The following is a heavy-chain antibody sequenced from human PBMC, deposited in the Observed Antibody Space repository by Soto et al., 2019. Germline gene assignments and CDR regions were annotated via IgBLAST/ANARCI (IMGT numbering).Heavy chain of an antibody. CDR3: ARDSVIVGATTHYYYGMDV. CDR1: GFTFSSCS. V-gene: IGHV3-21*01. CDR2: ISSSSSYI. D-gene: IGHD1-26*01. Sequence: EVQLVESGGGLVKPGGSLRLSCAASGFTFSSCSMNWVRQAPGKGLEWVSSISSSSSYIYYADSVKGRFTISRDNAKNSLYLQMNSLRAEDMAVYYCARDSVIVGATTHYYYGMDVWGQGTTVTVSS. J-gene: IGHJ6*02.